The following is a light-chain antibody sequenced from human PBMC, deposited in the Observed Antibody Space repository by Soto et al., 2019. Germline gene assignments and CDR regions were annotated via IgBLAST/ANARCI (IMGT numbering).Light chain of an antibody. CDR3: GAWDDSLSAV. Sequence: QSVLTQPPSVSAAPGQKVTISCSGSNSNIGNNYVSWYQQLPGTAPKLLIYDNNQRPSGIPDRFSGSKSGTSATLGITGLQTGDEADYYCGAWDDSLSAVFGGGTKVTVL. CDR1: NSNIGNNY. V-gene: IGLV1-51*01. CDR2: DNN. J-gene: IGLJ2*01.